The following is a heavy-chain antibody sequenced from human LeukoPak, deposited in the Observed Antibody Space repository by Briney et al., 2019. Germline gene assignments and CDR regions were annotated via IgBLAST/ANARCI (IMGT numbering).Heavy chain of an antibody. CDR1: GGSFSGYY. Sequence: PSETLSLTCAVYGGSFSGYYWSWIRQPPGKGLEWIGEINHSGSTNYNPSLKSRVTISVDTSKNQFSLKLSSVTAADTAVYYCAREVWFGELLALDYWGQGTLVTVSS. CDR2: INHSGST. J-gene: IGHJ4*02. V-gene: IGHV4-34*01. CDR3: AREVWFGELLALDY. D-gene: IGHD3-10*01.